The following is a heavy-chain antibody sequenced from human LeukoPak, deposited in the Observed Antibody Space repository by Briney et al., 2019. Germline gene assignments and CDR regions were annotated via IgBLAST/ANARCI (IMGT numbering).Heavy chain of an antibody. CDR3: ARDLYYGSGSPSY. J-gene: IGHJ4*02. Sequence: PGXXLRLSCAASGFTFDDYGMSWVRQAPGKGLEWVSGINWNGGSTGYADSVKGRFTISRDNAKNSLYLQMNSLRAEDTALYYCARDLYYGSGSPSYWGQGTLVTVSS. D-gene: IGHD3-10*01. V-gene: IGHV3-20*04. CDR2: INWNGGST. CDR1: GFTFDDYG.